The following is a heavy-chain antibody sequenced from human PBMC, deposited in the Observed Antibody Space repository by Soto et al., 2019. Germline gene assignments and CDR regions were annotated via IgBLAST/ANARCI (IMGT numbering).Heavy chain of an antibody. Sequence: SETLSLTCAVYGGSFSGYYWSWIRQPPGKGLEWIGDIYHSGSTNYNPSLKSRVTISVDRSKNMFSPKLSSVTAADTAVYYCARVDILTVYGCMDVWGQGTTVTVSS. V-gene: IGHV4-34*01. CDR2: IYHSGST. D-gene: IGHD3-9*01. CDR1: GGSFSGYY. CDR3: ARVDILTVYGCMDV. J-gene: IGHJ6*02.